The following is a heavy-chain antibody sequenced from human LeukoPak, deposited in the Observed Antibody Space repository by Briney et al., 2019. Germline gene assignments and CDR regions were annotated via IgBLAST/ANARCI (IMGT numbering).Heavy chain of an antibody. CDR1: GYTFTGYY. D-gene: IGHD1-14*01. V-gene: IGHV1-69*13. Sequence: SVKVSCKASGYTFTGYYMHWVRQAPGQGLEWMGGIIPIFGTANYAQKFQGRVTITADESTSTAYMELSSLRSEDTAVYYCASPKEGTYHPYRNWGQGTLVTVSS. CDR2: IIPIFGTA. CDR3: ASPKEGTYHPYRN. J-gene: IGHJ4*02.